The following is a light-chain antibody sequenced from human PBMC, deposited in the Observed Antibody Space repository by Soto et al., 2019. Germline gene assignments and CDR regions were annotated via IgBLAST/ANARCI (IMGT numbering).Light chain of an antibody. V-gene: IGKV3-11*01. J-gene: IGKJ5*01. CDR3: QQRSNWPLT. CDR2: EAS. CDR1: QSVSSS. Sequence: EIVLTQSPATLSLSPWERATLSCRASQSVSSSLAWYQQKPGQAPRLLLYEASNRATGIPARVSGSGSGTAVPLTISSLEPEDFAVYYCQQRSNWPLTFGQGTRLEIK.